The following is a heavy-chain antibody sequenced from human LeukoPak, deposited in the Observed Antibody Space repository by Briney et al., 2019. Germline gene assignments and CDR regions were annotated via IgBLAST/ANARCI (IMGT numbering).Heavy chain of an antibody. D-gene: IGHD6-19*01. J-gene: IGHJ4*02. CDR2: ISYDGSNK. CDR1: GFTFSSYG. V-gene: IGHV3-30*18. Sequence: GGSLRLSCAASGFTFSSYGMHWVRQAPGKGLEGVAVISYDGSNKYYADSVKGRFTISRDNSKNTLYLQMNSLRAEDTAVYYCAEDRSHQWLVQGSFDYWGQGTLVTVSS. CDR3: AEDRSHQWLVQGSFDY.